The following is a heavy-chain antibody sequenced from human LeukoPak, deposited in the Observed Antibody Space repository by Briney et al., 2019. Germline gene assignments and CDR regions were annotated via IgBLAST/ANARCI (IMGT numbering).Heavy chain of an antibody. CDR3: ARDVSSWLDS. J-gene: IGHJ4*02. D-gene: IGHD6-13*01. CDR2: IYYSGST. Sequence: SETLSLTCTVSGGSISSYYWSWIRQPPGKGLEWIGYIYYSGSTNYNPSLKSRVTISEDTSKNQLSLKLSSVTAADTAVYYCARDVSSWLDSWGQGTLVTVSS. V-gene: IGHV4-59*01. CDR1: GGSISSYY.